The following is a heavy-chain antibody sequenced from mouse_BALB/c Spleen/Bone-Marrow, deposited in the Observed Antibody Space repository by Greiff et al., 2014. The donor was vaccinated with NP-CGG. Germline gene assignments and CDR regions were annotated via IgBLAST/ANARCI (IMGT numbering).Heavy chain of an antibody. V-gene: IGHV3-6*02. CDR2: ISYDGSN. CDR3: ASVEVHAMDY. CDR1: GYSITGGYY. J-gene: IGHJ4*01. Sequence: EVKLLESGPDLVKPSQSLSLTCSVTGYSITGGYYWNWVRQFPGNKLEWLGYISYDGSNHYNPSLTNRVSITRDTSKNQFFLKLNSVTTEDTGTYYCASVEVHAMDYWGQGTSVTVSS.